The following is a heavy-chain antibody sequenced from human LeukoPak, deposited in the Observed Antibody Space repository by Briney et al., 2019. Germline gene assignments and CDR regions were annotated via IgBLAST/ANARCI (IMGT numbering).Heavy chain of an antibody. J-gene: IGHJ4*02. Sequence: ASVKVSCKASGYTFTSYDINWVRQATGQGLEWMGWMNPNSGNTGYAQKFQGRVTMTRNTSISTAYMELSSLRSEDTAVYYCATGQTPNYLYSGYDLVVDYWGQGTLVTVSS. V-gene: IGHV1-8*01. CDR2: MNPNSGNT. D-gene: IGHD5-12*01. CDR3: ATGQTPNYLYSGYDLVVDY. CDR1: GYTFTSYD.